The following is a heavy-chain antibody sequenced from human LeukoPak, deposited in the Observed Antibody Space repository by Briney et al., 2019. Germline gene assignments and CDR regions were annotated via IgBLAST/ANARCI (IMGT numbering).Heavy chain of an antibody. CDR3: ARGPRSIAAAGRVAHFDY. CDR1: GASISSDSYY. D-gene: IGHD6-13*01. J-gene: IGHJ4*02. CDR2: IYTSGST. V-gene: IGHV4-61*02. Sequence: SETLSLTCTVSGASISSDSYYWRWIRQPAGKALEWIGRIYTSGSTNYNPSLKSRVTISVDTSKNQFSLKLSSVTAADTAVYYCARGPRSIAAAGRVAHFDYWGQGTLVTVSS.